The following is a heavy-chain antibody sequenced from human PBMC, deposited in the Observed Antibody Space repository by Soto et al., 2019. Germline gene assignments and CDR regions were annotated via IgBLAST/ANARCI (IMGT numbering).Heavy chain of an antibody. J-gene: IGHJ3*02. CDR3: AREGRDSSGCFPPTHAFDI. V-gene: IGHV6-1*01. CDR1: GDSVSSNSAA. CDR2: TYYRSKWYN. Sequence: SQTLSLTCAISGDSVSSNSAAWNWIRQYPSRGLEWLGRTYYRSKWYNDYAVSVKSRITINPDTSKNQFSLQLNSVTPEDTAVYYCAREGRDSSGCFPPTHAFDIWGQGTMVTVSS. D-gene: IGHD6-19*01.